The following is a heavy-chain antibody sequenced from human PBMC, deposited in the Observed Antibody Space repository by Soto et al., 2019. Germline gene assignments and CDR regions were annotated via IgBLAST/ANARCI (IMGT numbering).Heavy chain of an antibody. CDR2: IYPGDSDT. CDR3: AGLFDTSGWYDY. D-gene: IGHD6-19*01. CDR1: GYSFTSYW. J-gene: IGHJ4*02. V-gene: IGHV5-51*01. Sequence: GESLKISCKGSGYSFTSYWIGWVRQMPGKGPERMGIIYPGDSDTRYSPSFQGQVTISADKSITTTYLQWRSLKASDTAIYYCAGLFDTSGWYDYWGQGTLVTVSS.